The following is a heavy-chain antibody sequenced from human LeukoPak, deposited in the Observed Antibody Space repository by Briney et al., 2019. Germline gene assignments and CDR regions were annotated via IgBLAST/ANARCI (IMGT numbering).Heavy chain of an antibody. J-gene: IGHJ3*02. Sequence: SETLSLTCTVSGGSISSYYWSWIRQPAGKGLEWIGRVYTSGSTNYNPSLKSRVTMSVDTSKNQFSLKLSSVTAADTAVYYCGSESSGYSPDAFDIWGQGTMVTVSS. CDR2: VYTSGST. V-gene: IGHV4-4*07. CDR3: GSESSGYSPDAFDI. CDR1: GGSISSYY. D-gene: IGHD3-22*01.